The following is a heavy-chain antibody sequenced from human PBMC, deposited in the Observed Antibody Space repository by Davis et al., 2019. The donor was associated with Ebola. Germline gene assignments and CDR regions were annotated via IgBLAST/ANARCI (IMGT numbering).Heavy chain of an antibody. Sequence: PGGSLRLSCSASGFDFGSYGMQWVRQAPGKGLEGVAIIWSGGSDQYYADSVKGRFTISRDNSRNTLYLHMTSLRVEDTAVYYCAREDSGSYWSAWGGFSYWGQGALVTVSS. CDR1: GFDFGSYG. CDR2: IWSGGSDQ. CDR3: AREDSGSYWSAWGGFSY. D-gene: IGHD1-26*01. V-gene: IGHV3-33*01. J-gene: IGHJ4*02.